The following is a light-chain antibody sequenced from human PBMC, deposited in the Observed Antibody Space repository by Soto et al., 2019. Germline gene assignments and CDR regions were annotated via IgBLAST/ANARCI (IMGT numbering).Light chain of an antibody. Sequence: DIVMTQSPDSLAVSLGERATINCKSSQSVLYSSNNKNYLAWYQQKPGQPPKLLIYWASTRESGVPDRFSGSGSGTDFTLTISSLQAEDVAVYYCQEYYDAPQNFGQVTKVEIK. CDR2: WAS. V-gene: IGKV4-1*01. CDR3: QEYYDAPQN. CDR1: QSVLYSSNNKNY. J-gene: IGKJ1*01.